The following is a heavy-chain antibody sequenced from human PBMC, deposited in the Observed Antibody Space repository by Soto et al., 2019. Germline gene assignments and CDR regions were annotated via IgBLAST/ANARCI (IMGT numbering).Heavy chain of an antibody. CDR1: GGSITSYY. J-gene: IGHJ4*02. D-gene: IGHD5-12*01. CDR2: VNHSGST. V-gene: IGHV4-34*01. Sequence: SETLSLTCTVSGGSITSYYWSWIRQPPGKGLEWIGEVNHSGSTNYNPSLKSRVTISVDTSKNQFSLKLSSVTAADTAVYYCARVLRRDGYKGRNGFDYWGQGTLVTVSS. CDR3: ARVLRRDGYKGRNGFDY.